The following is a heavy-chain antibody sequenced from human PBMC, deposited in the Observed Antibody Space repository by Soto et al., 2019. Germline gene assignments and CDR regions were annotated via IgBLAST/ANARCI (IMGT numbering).Heavy chain of an antibody. CDR2: IFSNDEK. CDR1: GFSLSNARMG. V-gene: IGHV2-26*01. D-gene: IGHD6-13*01. Sequence: SGPTLVNSTETLTLTCTVSGFSLSNARMGVSWIRQPPGKALEWLAHIFSNDEKSYSTSLKSRLTISKDTSKSQVVLTMTNMDPVDTATYYCARIGIAAAGTGINYYYYGMDVWGQGTTVTSP. CDR3: ARIGIAAAGTGINYYYYGMDV. J-gene: IGHJ6*02.